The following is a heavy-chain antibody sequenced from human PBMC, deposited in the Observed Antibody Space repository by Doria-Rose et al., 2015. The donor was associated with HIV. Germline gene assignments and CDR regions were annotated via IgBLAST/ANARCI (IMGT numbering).Heavy chain of an antibody. Sequence: QVTLKESGPVLVKPTETLTLTCTVSGVSLSSPGMGVSWIRQPPGKALEWLANIFSDDERSFKPSLKSRLTISRGTSRSQVVLTMTDMDPVDTATYYCARIKSSRWYHKYYFDFWGQGTLVIVSA. J-gene: IGHJ4*02. CDR2: IFSDDER. V-gene: IGHV2-26*01. CDR3: ARIKSSRWYHKYYFDF. CDR1: GVSLSSPGMG. D-gene: IGHD6-13*01.